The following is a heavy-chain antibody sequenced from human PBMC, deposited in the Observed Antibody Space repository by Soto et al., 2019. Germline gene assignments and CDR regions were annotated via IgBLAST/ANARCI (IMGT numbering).Heavy chain of an antibody. V-gene: IGHV3-23*01. CDR2: ISGSGGST. Sequence: GGSLRLSSEASGFTFSSYAMSWVRQAPGKGLEWVSAISGSGGSTYYADSVKGRFTISRDNSKNTLYLQMNSLRAEDTAVYYCAKTLGYDILTGIDYWGQGTLVTVSS. CDR1: GFTFSSYA. CDR3: AKTLGYDILTGIDY. J-gene: IGHJ4*02. D-gene: IGHD3-9*01.